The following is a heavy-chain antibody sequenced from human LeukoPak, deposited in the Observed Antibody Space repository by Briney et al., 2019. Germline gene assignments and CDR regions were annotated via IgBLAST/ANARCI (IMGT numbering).Heavy chain of an antibody. V-gene: IGHV1-2*02. D-gene: IGHD3-16*01. CDR2: INPNSGGT. Sequence: AASVKASCKASGYTFTGYEMHWVRQAPGQGLEWMGWINPNSGGTNYAQKFQGRVTMTRDTSISTAYMELSRLRSDDTAVYYCARAFPRGVIDYWGQGTLVTVSS. CDR1: GYTFTGYE. CDR3: ARAFPRGVIDY. J-gene: IGHJ4*02.